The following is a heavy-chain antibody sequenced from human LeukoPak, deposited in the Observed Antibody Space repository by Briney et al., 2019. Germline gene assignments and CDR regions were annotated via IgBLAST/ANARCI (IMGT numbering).Heavy chain of an antibody. V-gene: IGHV4-4*09. J-gene: IGHJ6*03. CDR2: IYTSGST. CDR3: ARRRGTTGTPYYYYYMDV. CDR1: GGSISSYY. D-gene: IGHD1-1*01. Sequence: SETQSLTCTVSGGSISSYYWSWIRQPPGKGLEWIGYIYTSGSTNYNPSLKSRVTISVDTSKNQFSLKLSSVTAADTAVYYCARRRGTTGTPYYYYYMDVWGKGTAVTLFS.